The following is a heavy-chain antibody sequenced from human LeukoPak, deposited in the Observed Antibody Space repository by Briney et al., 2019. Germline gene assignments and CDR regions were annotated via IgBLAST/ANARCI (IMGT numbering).Heavy chain of an antibody. CDR3: TRGPRVTVATDY. J-gene: IGHJ4*02. V-gene: IGHV4-59*08. Sequence: RPSETLSLTCTVSGGSISSYYWSWIRQPPGKGLEWIGYIYYSGSTNYNPSLKSRVTISVDTSKNQFSLKLSSVTAADTAVYYCTRGPRVTVATDYWGQGILVTVSS. D-gene: IGHD6-19*01. CDR2: IYYSGST. CDR1: GGSISSYY.